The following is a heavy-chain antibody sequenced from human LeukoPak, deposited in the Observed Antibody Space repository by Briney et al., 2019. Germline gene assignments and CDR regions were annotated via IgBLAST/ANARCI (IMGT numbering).Heavy chain of an antibody. CDR1: GGSISSYY. CDR3: ARVRSGSYYERWFDP. CDR2: IYYSGST. V-gene: IGHV4-59*12. D-gene: IGHD3-10*01. Sequence: SETLSLTCTVSGGSISSYYCIWIRQPPGKGLEWIGYIYYSGSTNYNPSLKSRVTISVDRSKNQFSLKLSSVTAADTAVYYCARVRSGSYYERWFDPWGQGTLVTVSS. J-gene: IGHJ5*02.